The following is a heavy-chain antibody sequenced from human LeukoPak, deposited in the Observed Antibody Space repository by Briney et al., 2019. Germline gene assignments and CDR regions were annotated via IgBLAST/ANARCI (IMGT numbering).Heavy chain of an antibody. CDR3: ARSSSWYGPPYNWFDP. Sequence: GGSLRLSCAASGFTFSSYAMHWVRQAPGKGLEWVAVISYDGSNKYYADSVKGRFTISRDNSKNTLYLQMNSLRAEDTAVYYCARSSSWYGPPYNWFDPWGQGTLVTVSS. D-gene: IGHD6-13*01. J-gene: IGHJ5*02. CDR1: GFTFSSYA. CDR2: ISYDGSNK. V-gene: IGHV3-30-3*01.